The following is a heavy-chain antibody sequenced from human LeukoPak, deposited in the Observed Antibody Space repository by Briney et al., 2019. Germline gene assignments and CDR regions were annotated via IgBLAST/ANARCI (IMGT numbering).Heavy chain of an antibody. Sequence: SETLRLSCTVSGGSITISDYYWGWIRLPPGKGLEWIGTISYTGSTYYNPSLQSRVTISVDKSKNQFSLKLSSVTAADTAVYYCATREHNVLRAPVDYSGEGSLVSVSS. CDR2: ISYTGST. J-gene: IGHJ1*01. D-gene: IGHD1-26*01. CDR3: ATREHNVLRAPVDY. V-gene: IGHV4-39*01. CDR1: GGSITISDYY.